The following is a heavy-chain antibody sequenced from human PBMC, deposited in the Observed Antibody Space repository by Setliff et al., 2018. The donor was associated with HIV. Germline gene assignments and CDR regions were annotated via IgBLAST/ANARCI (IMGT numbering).Heavy chain of an antibody. CDR1: GFAFSNSA. V-gene: IGHV3-23*01. CDR2: ISGSGYST. CDR3: AKVSRGTVVRGSITVGYFDS. J-gene: IGHJ4*02. D-gene: IGHD3-10*01. Sequence: PGGSLRLSCAASGFAFSNSAMSWVRQAPGKGLEWISSISGSGYSTYYAESERGRFTISRDNSKNTLYMQMNTLRAEDTAIYYCAKVSRGTVVRGSITVGYFDSWGQGTLVTVSS.